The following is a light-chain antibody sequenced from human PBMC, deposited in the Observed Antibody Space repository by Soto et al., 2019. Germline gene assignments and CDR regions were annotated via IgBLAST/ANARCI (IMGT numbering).Light chain of an antibody. Sequence: QSVLTQPPSVSGAPGQRVTISCTGASSNTGASSDVHWYQQLPGTAPKLVIYGNSNRPSGVPDRFSGSKSGTSASLAITGLQADDEADYYCQSYDSSQSAYVFGSGTKLTVL. V-gene: IGLV1-40*01. CDR2: GNS. J-gene: IGLJ1*01. CDR1: SSNTGASSD. CDR3: QSYDSSQSAYV.